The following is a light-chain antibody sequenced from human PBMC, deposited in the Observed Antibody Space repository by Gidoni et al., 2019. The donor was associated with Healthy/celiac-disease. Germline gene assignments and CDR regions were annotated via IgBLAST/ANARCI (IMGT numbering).Light chain of an antibody. Sequence: DIVMTQSPATLSVSPGESATLSCRASQRVSSSFAWYQQKPGQAPRLLIYGASTRATGIPARFSGSGSGTEFTLTISSLQSEDVAVYYCQQYNNWPPWTFXQXTTVEIK. CDR1: QRVSSS. CDR2: GAS. V-gene: IGKV3-15*01. CDR3: QQYNNWPPWT. J-gene: IGKJ1*01.